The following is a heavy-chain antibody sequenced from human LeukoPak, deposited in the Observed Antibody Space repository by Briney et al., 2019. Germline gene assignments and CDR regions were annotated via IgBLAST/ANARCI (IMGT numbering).Heavy chain of an antibody. CDR1: GFTFSDEY. CDR3: TRARGAGPGAHFDY. D-gene: IGHD3-10*01. CDR2: ISNSGSSI. J-gene: IGHJ4*02. Sequence: GGSLRLSCAASGFTFSDEYMTWIRQAPGKGLEWVTYISNSGSSIFYADSVKGRFTISRDNAKNSLFLQMNSLRAEDTAVYYCTRARGAGPGAHFDYWGQGTLVTVSS. V-gene: IGHV3-11*01.